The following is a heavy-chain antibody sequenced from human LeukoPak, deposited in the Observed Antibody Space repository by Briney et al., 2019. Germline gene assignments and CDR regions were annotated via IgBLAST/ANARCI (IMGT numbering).Heavy chain of an antibody. CDR2: INHSGST. V-gene: IGHV4-34*01. J-gene: IGHJ5*02. CDR1: GGSFSGYY. Sequence: PSETLSLTCAVYGGSFSGYYWSWIRQPPGKGLEWIGEINHSGSTNYNPSLKSRVTISVDTSKNQFSLKLSSVTAADTAVYYCARGPTYSDSLSGYQFVWFDPWGQGTLVTVSS. CDR3: ARGPTYSDSLSGYQFVWFDP. D-gene: IGHD3-3*01.